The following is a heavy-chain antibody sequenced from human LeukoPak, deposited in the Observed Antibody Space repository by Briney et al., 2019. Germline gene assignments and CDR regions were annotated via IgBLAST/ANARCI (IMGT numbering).Heavy chain of an antibody. CDR1: GYTFTGYY. J-gene: IGHJ6*03. CDR2: INPNSGGT. CDR3: ARGYYDSSGYWGPDYYYYYMDV. D-gene: IGHD3-22*01. V-gene: IGHV1-2*02. Sequence: ASVKVSCKASGYTFTGYYMHWVRQAPGQGLEWMGWINPNSGGTNYAQKFQGRVTMTRDTSISTAYMELSRLRSDDTAVYYCARGYYDSSGYWGPDYYYYYMDVWGKGTTVTISS.